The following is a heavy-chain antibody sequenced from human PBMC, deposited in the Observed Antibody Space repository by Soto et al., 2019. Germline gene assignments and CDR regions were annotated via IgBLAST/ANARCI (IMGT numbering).Heavy chain of an antibody. D-gene: IGHD2-2*01. V-gene: IGHV4-31*03. CDR1: GGSISSGGYY. J-gene: IGHJ6*02. CDR3: AGAVVVPAAMHV. Sequence: ASETLSLTCTVSGGSISSGGYYWSWIRQHPGKGLEWIGYIYYSGSTYYNPSLKSRVTISVDTSKNQFSLKLSSVTAADTAVYYCAGAVVVPAAMHVWGQGTTVTVSS. CDR2: IYYSGST.